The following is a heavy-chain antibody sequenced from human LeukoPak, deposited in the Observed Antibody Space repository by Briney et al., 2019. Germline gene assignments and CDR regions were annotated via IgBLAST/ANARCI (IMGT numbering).Heavy chain of an antibody. D-gene: IGHD7-27*01. CDR2: INHSGST. J-gene: IGHJ1*01. CDR3: ATLGSTYSESYFHH. V-gene: IGHV4-34*01. Sequence: PSETLSLTCAVYGGSFSGYYWSWIRQPPGKGLEWIGEINHSGSTNYNPSLKSRVTISVDTSKNQFSLKLSSVTAADTAVYYCATLGSTYSESYFHHWGQGTRVTVSS. CDR1: GGSFSGYY.